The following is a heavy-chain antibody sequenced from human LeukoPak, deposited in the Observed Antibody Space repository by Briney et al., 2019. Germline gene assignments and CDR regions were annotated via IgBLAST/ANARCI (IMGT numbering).Heavy chain of an antibody. CDR2: INYRRST. Sequence: PSETLSLTCTVSGGSISSSDYYWGWIRQPPGKGLEWIGSINYRRSTYYNPSLKSRVTTPVDTSKNQFSLKLSSVTAADTAMYYCARRDCSGGSCQYFDYWGQGTQVTVSS. CDR3: ARRDCSGGSCQYFDY. V-gene: IGHV4-39*01. CDR1: GGSISSSDYY. J-gene: IGHJ4*02. D-gene: IGHD2-15*01.